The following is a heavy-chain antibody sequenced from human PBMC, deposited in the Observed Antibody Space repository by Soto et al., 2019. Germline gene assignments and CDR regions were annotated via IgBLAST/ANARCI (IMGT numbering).Heavy chain of an antibody. J-gene: IGHJ5*02. CDR3: AGDPNDFWSGYCRRGGFGP. CDR1: GDSFRNYW. CDR2: IYPGDSDT. Sequence: GESLKISRKGSGDSFRNYWIAWVRPMPGKGLEWMGIIYPGDSDTRYSPSFQGQVTISADTSINTVYLQWSSLKASDTAMYYCAGDPNDFWSGYCRRGGFGPWGQGTLVTVSS. D-gene: IGHD3-3*01. V-gene: IGHV5-51*01.